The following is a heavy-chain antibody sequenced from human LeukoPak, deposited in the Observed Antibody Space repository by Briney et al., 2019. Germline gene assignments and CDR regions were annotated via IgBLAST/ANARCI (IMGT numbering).Heavy chain of an antibody. V-gene: IGHV1-8*01. CDR2: MNPNSGNT. J-gene: IGHJ6*03. CDR1: GYTFTSYD. D-gene: IGHD2-15*01. CDR3: VRAVVSRSPYYYYYMDV. Sequence: ASVKVSCKASGYTFTSYDINWVRQATGQGLEWMGWMNPNSGNTGYAQKFQGRVTMTRNTSISTAYMELSSLRSEDTAVYYCVRAVVSRSPYYYYYMDVWGKGTTVTVSS.